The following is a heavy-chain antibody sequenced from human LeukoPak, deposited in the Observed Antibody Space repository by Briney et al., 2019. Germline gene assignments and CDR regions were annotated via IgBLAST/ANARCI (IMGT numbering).Heavy chain of an antibody. J-gene: IGHJ4*02. CDR1: GFTFSSYA. Sequence: GRSLRLSCAASGFTFSSYAMHWVRQAPGKGLEWVAVFSRDGSNKYYADSVKGRFTISRDNSKNTLYLQMNSLRAEDTAVYYCARESLLGHDYYDSSGYKTYWGQGTLVTVPS. V-gene: IGHV3-30*07. CDR2: FSRDGSNK. CDR3: ARESLLGHDYYDSSGYKTY. D-gene: IGHD3-22*01.